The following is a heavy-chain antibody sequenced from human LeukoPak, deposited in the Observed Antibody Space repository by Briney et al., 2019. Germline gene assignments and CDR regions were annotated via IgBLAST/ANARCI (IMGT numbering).Heavy chain of an antibody. V-gene: IGHV4-39*01. Sequence: SETLSLTCTVSGGSFSSSSYYWGWIRQPPGKGLEWIGSIYYSGSTYYNPSLKSRVTISVDTSKNQFSLKLSSVTAADTAVYYCARRGIATRTSLFDYWGQGTLVTVSS. J-gene: IGHJ4*02. CDR3: ARRGIATRTSLFDY. D-gene: IGHD6-6*01. CDR1: GGSFSSSSYY. CDR2: IYYSGST.